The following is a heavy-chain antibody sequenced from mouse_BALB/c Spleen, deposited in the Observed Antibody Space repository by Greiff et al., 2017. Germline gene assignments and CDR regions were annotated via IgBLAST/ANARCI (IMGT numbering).Heavy chain of an antibody. Sequence: EVKVEESGGGLVQPGGSRKLSCAASGFTFSSFGMHWVRQAPEKGLEWVAYISSGSSTIYYADTVKGRFTISRDNPKNTLFLQMTSLRSEDTAMYYCARGSMITYYYAMDYWGQGTSVTVSS. J-gene: IGHJ4*01. CDR1: GFTFSSFG. V-gene: IGHV5-17*02. D-gene: IGHD2-4*01. CDR2: ISSGSSTI. CDR3: ARGSMITYYYAMDY.